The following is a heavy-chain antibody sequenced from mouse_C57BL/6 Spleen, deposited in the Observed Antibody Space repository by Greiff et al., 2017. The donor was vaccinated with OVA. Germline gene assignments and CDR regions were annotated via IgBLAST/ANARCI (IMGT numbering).Heavy chain of an antibody. CDR2: ISYDGSN. Sequence: EVQLQQSGPGLVKPSQSLSLTCSVTGYSITSGYYWNWIRQFPGNKLEWMGYISYDGSNNYNPSLKNRISITRDTSKNQFFLKLNSVTTEDTATYYCAREGIYYDYDDYWGQGTTLTVSS. V-gene: IGHV3-6*01. D-gene: IGHD2-4*01. CDR3: AREGIYYDYDDY. CDR1: GYSITSGYY. J-gene: IGHJ2*01.